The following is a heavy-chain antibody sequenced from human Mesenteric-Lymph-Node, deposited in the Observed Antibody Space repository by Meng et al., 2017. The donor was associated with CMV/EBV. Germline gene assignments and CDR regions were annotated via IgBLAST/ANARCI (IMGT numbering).Heavy chain of an antibody. J-gene: IGHJ6*02. D-gene: IGHD6-13*01. CDR2: IFSGDTT. CDR1: GFTVSGNH. V-gene: IGHV3-53*05. CDR3: ARGIAALGYYYYGMDV. Sequence: GGSLRLSCAASGFTVSGNHMNWVRQAPGKGLEWVSVIFSGDTTYYTASVEGRFTISRDNSKNTLNLQMNSLRAEDTAVYYCARGIAALGYYYYGMDVWGQGTTVTVSS.